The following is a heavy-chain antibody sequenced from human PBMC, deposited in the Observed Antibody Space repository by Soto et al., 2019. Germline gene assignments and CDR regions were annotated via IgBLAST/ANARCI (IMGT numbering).Heavy chain of an antibody. CDR2: IYYSGST. J-gene: IGHJ6*02. Sequence: SETLSLTCTVSGGSISSSSYYWGWIRQPPGKGLEWIGSIYYSGSTYYNPSLKSRVTISVDTSKNQFSLKLSSVTAADTAVYYCARRGGYSYGLVTAGGMDVWGQGTTVTVSS. CDR1: GGSISSSSYY. V-gene: IGHV4-39*01. CDR3: ARRGGYSYGLVTAGGMDV. D-gene: IGHD5-18*01.